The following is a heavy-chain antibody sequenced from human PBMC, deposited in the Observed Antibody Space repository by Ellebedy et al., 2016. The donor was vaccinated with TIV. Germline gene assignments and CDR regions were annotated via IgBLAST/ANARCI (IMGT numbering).Heavy chain of an antibody. CDR1: GSSINTHYY. Sequence: SETLSLTCSVSGSSINTHYYWGWIRQSPGKGLEWIGSGYHSGSTFYNPSLKSRVSISVDTTKNQFSLRLASVTAADTAVYYCARDGTVLVPAADMDVWGKGTTVTVSS. CDR3: ARDGTVLVPAADMDV. D-gene: IGHD2-2*01. V-gene: IGHV4-38-2*02. CDR2: GYHSGST. J-gene: IGHJ6*03.